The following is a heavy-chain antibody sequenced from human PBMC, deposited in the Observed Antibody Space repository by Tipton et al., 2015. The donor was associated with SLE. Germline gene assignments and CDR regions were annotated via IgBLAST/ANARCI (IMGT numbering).Heavy chain of an antibody. D-gene: IGHD3-16*01. CDR3: AGDLGGGAFDI. J-gene: IGHJ3*02. CDR1: GGSISSYY. Sequence: TLSLTCTVPGGSISSYYWSWIRQPAGKGLEWIGRIYTSGSTSYNPSLKSRVTVSVDTSRKQFFLNLNSVTAADTAVYYCAGDLGGGAFDIWGQGTMVIVSS. CDR2: IYTSGST. V-gene: IGHV4-4*07.